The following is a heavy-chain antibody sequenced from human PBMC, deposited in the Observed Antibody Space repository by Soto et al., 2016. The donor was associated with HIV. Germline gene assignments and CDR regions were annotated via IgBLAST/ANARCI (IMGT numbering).Heavy chain of an antibody. J-gene: IGHJ3*02. Sequence: QVQLVQSGAEVKKPGASVKVSCTASGYIITSYDINWVRQATGQGLEWMGWMKSNRGNTGYAQKFQGRVTISRNTSISTAYMELSSLTSEDTAVYYCARGGALDIWGQGTTVTVSS. CDR3: ARGGALDI. V-gene: IGHV1-8*03. CDR1: GYIITSYD. CDR2: MKSNRGNT.